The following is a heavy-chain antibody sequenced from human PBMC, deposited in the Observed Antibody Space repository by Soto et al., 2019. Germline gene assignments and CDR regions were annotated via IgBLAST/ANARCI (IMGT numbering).Heavy chain of an antibody. J-gene: IGHJ6*02. D-gene: IGHD4-17*01. Sequence: ASVKVSCKASGYTFTSYAMHWVRQAPGQRLEWMGWINAGNGNTKYSQKFQGRVTITADESTSTAYMELSSLRSEDTAVYYCARDLSYGDYRYYYYGMDVWGQGTTVTVSS. CDR1: GYTFTSYA. V-gene: IGHV1-3*01. CDR3: ARDLSYGDYRYYYYGMDV. CDR2: INAGNGNT.